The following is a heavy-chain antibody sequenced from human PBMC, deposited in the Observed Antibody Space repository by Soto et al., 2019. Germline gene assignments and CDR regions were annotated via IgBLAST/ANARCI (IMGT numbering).Heavy chain of an antibody. V-gene: IGHV3-30*18. CDR1: GSTFSSYG. J-gene: IGHJ4*02. Sequence: PGGPQRHSCAASGSTFSSYGMHWVRQAPGKGLEWVAVISYDGSNKYYADSVKGRFTISRDNSKNTLYLQMNSLRAEDTAVYYCAKAAVLSVVVPAAAHFDYWGQGT. CDR3: AKAAVLSVVVPAAAHFDY. CDR2: ISYDGSNK. D-gene: IGHD2-2*01.